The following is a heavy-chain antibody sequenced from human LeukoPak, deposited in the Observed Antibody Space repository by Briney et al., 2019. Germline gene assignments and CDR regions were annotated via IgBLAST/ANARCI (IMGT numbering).Heavy chain of an antibody. J-gene: IGHJ6*02. D-gene: IGHD1-14*01. CDR3: ARDPETEPYYYYYGMDV. V-gene: IGHV1-69*04. CDR1: GGTFSSYA. Sequence: SVKVSCKASGGTFSSYAISWVRQAPGQGLEWMGRIIPILGIANYAQKFQGRVTITADKSTSTAYMELSSLRSEDTALYYCARDPETEPYYYYYGMDVWGQGTTVTVSS. CDR2: IIPILGIA.